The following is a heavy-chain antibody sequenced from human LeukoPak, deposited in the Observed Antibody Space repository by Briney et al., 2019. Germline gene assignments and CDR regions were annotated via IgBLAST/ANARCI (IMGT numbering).Heavy chain of an antibody. D-gene: IGHD1-26*01. J-gene: IGHJ4*02. CDR1: GMSFSGYA. CDR3: ARDPVGGRPDY. CDR2: IKSDGSST. V-gene: IGHV3-74*01. Sequence: GGSLRLSCVASGMSFSGYAMSWVRQAPGKGLEWVSRIKSDGSSTNYADSVKDRFTISRDNAKNTLYLQMNSLRAEDTAVYYCARDPVGGRPDYWGQGTLVTVSS.